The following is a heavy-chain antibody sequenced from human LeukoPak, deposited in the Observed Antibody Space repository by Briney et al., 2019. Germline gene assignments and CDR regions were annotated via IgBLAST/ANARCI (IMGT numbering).Heavy chain of an antibody. Sequence: PSETLSLTCTVSGGSISSYYWSWIRQPPGKGLEWIGYIYYSGSTNYNPSLKSRVTISVDTSKNQFSLKLSSVTAADTAVYYCARLQRIYGDYTGGWFDPWGEGTLVSVS. D-gene: IGHD4-17*01. V-gene: IGHV4-59*08. CDR3: ARLQRIYGDYTGGWFDP. CDR2: IYYSGST. J-gene: IGHJ5*02. CDR1: GGSISSYY.